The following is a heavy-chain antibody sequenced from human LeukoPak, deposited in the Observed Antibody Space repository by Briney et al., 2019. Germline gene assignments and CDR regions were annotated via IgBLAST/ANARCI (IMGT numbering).Heavy chain of an antibody. V-gene: IGHV4-61*01. Sequence: PSEPLSLTCRGSGGSLSSGSYFWSWIRQPPGKGMEWIGYIYYSGSTNYNTSLKSRLTITVDTSKNQFSLKLSSVTAADKAVYYCAREYPLYGSGSIDYWGQGTLVTVSS. CDR1: GGSLSSGSYF. CDR2: IYYSGST. CDR3: AREYPLYGSGSIDY. D-gene: IGHD3-10*01. J-gene: IGHJ4*02.